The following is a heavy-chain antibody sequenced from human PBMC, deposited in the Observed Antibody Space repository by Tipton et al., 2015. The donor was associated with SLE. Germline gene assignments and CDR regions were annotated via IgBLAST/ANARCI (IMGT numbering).Heavy chain of an antibody. V-gene: IGHV1-8*02. CDR1: GYTFTSYD. CDR3: ARSNGPPYCSGGSCYSVDAFDI. J-gene: IGHJ3*02. D-gene: IGHD2-15*01. Sequence: QVQLVQSGAEVKKPGASVKVSCKASGYTFTSYDINWVRQATGQGLEWMGWMNPNSGNTNYAQKLQGRVTMTTDTSTSTAYMELRSLRSDDTAVYYCARSNGPPYCSGGSCYSVDAFDIWGQGTMVTVSS. CDR2: MNPNSGNT.